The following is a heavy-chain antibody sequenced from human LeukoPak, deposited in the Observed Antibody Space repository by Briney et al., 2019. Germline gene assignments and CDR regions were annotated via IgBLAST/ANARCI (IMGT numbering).Heavy chain of an antibody. J-gene: IGHJ4*02. V-gene: IGHV3-30*02. CDR1: GFTFSSYC. CDR2: IRYDGSNK. CDR3: AQSDHGAGYNDGYY. D-gene: IGHD5-24*01. Sequence: PWGSLSLSSAGSGFTFSSYCRHCVRQAPGKGLEWVAFIRYDGSNKYYADSVKGRFTISRDNSKNTLYLQMNSLSAEDTAVYYCAQSDHGAGYNDGYYWGQGTLVTVSS.